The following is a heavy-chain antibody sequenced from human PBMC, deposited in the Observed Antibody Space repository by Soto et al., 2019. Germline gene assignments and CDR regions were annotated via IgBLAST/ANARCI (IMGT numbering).Heavy chain of an antibody. D-gene: IGHD6-6*01. CDR2: ISSSGNTI. V-gene: IGHV3-48*03. CDR1: GFTFSSYE. Sequence: GGSLRLSCAASGFTFSSYEMNWVRQAPGKGLEWVPYISSSGNTIYYADSVKGRFTISRDNAKNSLYLQMNSLRAEDTAVYYCARIEYSSSSWSFDLWGRGTLVTVSS. J-gene: IGHJ2*01. CDR3: ARIEYSSSSWSFDL.